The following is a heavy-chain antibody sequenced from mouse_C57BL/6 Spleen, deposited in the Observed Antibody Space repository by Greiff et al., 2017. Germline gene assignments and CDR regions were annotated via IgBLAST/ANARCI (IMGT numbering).Heavy chain of an antibody. Sequence: VQLQQSGAELVRPGASVKLSCTASGFNIKDDYMHWVKQRPEQGLEWIGWIDPENGDTEYASKFQGKATITADTSSNTAYLQLSSLTSEDTAVYYCTTKDGYPFAYWGQGTLVTVSA. CDR1: GFNIKDDY. CDR3: TTKDGYPFAY. J-gene: IGHJ3*01. V-gene: IGHV14-4*01. D-gene: IGHD2-3*01. CDR2: IDPENGDT.